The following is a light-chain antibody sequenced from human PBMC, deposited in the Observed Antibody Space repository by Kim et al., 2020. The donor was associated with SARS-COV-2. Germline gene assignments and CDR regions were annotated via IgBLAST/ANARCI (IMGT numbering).Light chain of an antibody. J-gene: IGLJ3*02. CDR1: KLGDKD. CDR3: QAWDSSALWV. V-gene: IGLV3-1*01. Sequence: VSPGQTATITCSEDKLGDKDASWYQQKPCQSPVVVIYQDNERPSGIPERFSGSNSGNTATLTISGTQAMDEAEYYCQAWDSSALWVFGGGTQLTVL. CDR2: QDN.